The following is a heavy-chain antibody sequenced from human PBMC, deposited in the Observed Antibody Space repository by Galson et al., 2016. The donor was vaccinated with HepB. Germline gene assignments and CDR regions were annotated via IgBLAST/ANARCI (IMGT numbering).Heavy chain of an antibody. D-gene: IGHD3-22*01. J-gene: IGHJ4*02. Sequence: TLSLTCTVSGGSISSTIYYWGWIRQPPGQGLEWIGSISYSGSTYYNPSLKSRVTISVDTSKNHFSLKLRSVTAAGTAVYYCARPKTAGGGYYDFDYWGQGTLVTVSS. V-gene: IGHV4-39*01. CDR2: ISYSGST. CDR1: GGSISSTIYY. CDR3: ARPKTAGGGYYDFDY.